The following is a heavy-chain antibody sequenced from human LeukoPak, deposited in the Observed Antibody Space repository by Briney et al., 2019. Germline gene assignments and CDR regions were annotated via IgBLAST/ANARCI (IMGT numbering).Heavy chain of an antibody. CDR2: ISSSSSYI. D-gene: IGHD1-26*01. CDR3: ARLWELRAFDI. J-gene: IGHJ3*02. V-gene: IGHV3-21*01. Sequence: GGSLRLSCAASGFTFSSYSMNWVRQAPGKGLEWVPSISSSSSYIYYADSVKGRFTISRDNAKNSLYLQMNSLRAEDTAVYYCARLWELRAFDIWGQGTMVTVSS. CDR1: GFTFSSYS.